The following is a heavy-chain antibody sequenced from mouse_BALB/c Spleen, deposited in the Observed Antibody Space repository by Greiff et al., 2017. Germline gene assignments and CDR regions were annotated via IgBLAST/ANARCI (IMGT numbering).Heavy chain of an antibody. Sequence: EVKLVESGGGLVQPGGSRKLSCAASGFTFSSFGMHWVRQAPEKGLEWVAYISSGSSTIYYADTMKGRFTISRDNPKNTLFLQMTSLRSEDTAMYYCARSLGGNYFDYWGQGTTLTVSS. J-gene: IGHJ2*01. CDR1: GFTFSSFG. CDR2: ISSGSSTI. D-gene: IGHD1-1*02. V-gene: IGHV5-17*02. CDR3: ARSLGGNYFDY.